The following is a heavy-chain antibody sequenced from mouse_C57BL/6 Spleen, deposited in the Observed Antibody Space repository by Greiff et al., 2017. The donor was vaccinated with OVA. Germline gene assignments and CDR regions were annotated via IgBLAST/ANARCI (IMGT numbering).Heavy chain of an antibody. D-gene: IGHD2-1*01. CDR1: GYTFTSYW. CDR3: ARIYYGNYGWFAY. Sequence: QVQLQQPGAELVKPGASVKLSCKASGYTFTSYWMQWVKQRPGQGLEWIGEIDPSDSYTNYNQKFKGKATLTVDPSASTAYMQLSSLTSEDSAVYYCARIYYGNYGWFAYWGQGTLVTVSA. CDR2: IDPSDSYT. V-gene: IGHV1-50*01. J-gene: IGHJ3*01.